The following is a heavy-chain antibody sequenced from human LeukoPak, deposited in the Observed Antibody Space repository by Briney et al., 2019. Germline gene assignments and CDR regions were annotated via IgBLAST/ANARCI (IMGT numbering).Heavy chain of an antibody. CDR2: ISAYNGNK. CDR3: ARDGGALYVWGSYRSYYYYYMDV. V-gene: IGHV1-18*01. J-gene: IGHJ6*03. CDR1: VYTFTSYG. D-gene: IGHD3-16*02. Sequence: GASVNVSCKASVYTFTSYGISGMRQAPGQGLAWMGWISAYNGNKNYAHKLQGRATKLPYTSTSTVYMDGRSMRSDDTAVYYCARDGGALYVWGSYRSYYYYYMDVWGKGTTVTVSS.